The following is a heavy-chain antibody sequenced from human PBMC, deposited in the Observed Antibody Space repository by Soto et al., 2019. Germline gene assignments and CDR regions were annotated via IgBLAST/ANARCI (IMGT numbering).Heavy chain of an antibody. D-gene: IGHD5-12*01. CDR1: GFAFSTYS. Sequence: GGSLRLSCAASGFAFSTYSMNWVRQAPGKGLEWVSSISSSSTYISYAGSVKGRFTISRDDAKNSLFLQMNSLRGEDTAIYYCARETSGYDFYFDYWGQGALVTVSS. V-gene: IGHV3-21*01. CDR2: ISSSSTYI. CDR3: ARETSGYDFYFDY. J-gene: IGHJ4*02.